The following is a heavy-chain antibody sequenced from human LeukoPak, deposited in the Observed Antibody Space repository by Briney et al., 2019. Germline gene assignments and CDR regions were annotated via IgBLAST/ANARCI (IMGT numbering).Heavy chain of an antibody. D-gene: IGHD3-10*01. Sequence: SETLSLTCAVYGGSFSGYYWSWIRQPPGKGLEWIGEINHSGSTNYNPSLKSRVTISVDTSKNQFSLKLSSVTAADTAVYYCARAPYGSEQCSWFDPWGQGTLVTVSS. CDR3: ARAPYGSEQCSWFDP. V-gene: IGHV4-34*01. CDR2: INHSGST. CDR1: GGSFSGYY. J-gene: IGHJ5*02.